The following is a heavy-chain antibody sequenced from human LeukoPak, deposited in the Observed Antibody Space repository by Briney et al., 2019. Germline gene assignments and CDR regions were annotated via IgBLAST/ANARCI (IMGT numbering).Heavy chain of an antibody. CDR2: IYYSGST. D-gene: IGHD2-2*02. CDR1: GGSISSHY. CDR3: ARALAYCSSTSCYRYFDL. V-gene: IGHV4-59*11. J-gene: IGHJ2*01. Sequence: SETLSLTCTVSGGSISSHYWSWIRQPPGKGLEWIGYIYYSGSTNYNPSLESRVTISVDTSKNQFSPKLSSVTAADTAVYYCARALAYCSSTSCYRYFDLWGRGTLVTVSS.